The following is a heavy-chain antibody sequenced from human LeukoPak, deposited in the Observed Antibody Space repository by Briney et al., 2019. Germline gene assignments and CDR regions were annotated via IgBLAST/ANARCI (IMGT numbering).Heavy chain of an antibody. Sequence: GGSLRLSCAASGFTFSSYGMHWVRQAPGKGLEWVSYISSSSSYTNYADSVKGRFTISRDNAKNSLYLQMNSLRAEDTAVYYCARGSGSYSNWGQGTLVTVSS. CDR3: ARGSGSYSN. J-gene: IGHJ4*02. V-gene: IGHV3-21*05. CDR2: ISSSSSYT. D-gene: IGHD1-26*01. CDR1: GFTFSSYG.